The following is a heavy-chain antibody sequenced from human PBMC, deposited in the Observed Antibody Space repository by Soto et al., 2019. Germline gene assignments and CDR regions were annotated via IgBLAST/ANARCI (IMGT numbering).Heavy chain of an antibody. CDR2: IYHSGST. V-gene: IGHV4-38-2*01. CDR3: ARGYCSSTSCYSDY. Sequence: PSETLSLTCAVSGYSISSGYYWGWIRQPPGKGLEWIGSIYHSGSTYYNPSLKSRVTISVDTSKNQFSLKLSSVTAADTAVYYCARGYCSSTSCYSDYWGQGTLVTVSS. D-gene: IGHD2-2*01. CDR1: GYSISSGYY. J-gene: IGHJ4*02.